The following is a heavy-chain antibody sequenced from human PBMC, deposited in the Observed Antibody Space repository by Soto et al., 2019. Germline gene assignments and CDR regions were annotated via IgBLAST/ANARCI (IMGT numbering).Heavy chain of an antibody. D-gene: IGHD1-26*01. Sequence: EVQLVESGGGLVKPGGSLRLSCAASGFTFSNAWMSWVRQAPGKGLEWVGRIKSKTDGGTTDYAAPVKGRFTISRDDSKNTLYVQMNSLKTEDTAVYYCTTVGSAGWEHYFDYWGQGTLVTVSS. J-gene: IGHJ4*02. CDR1: GFTFSNAW. CDR2: IKSKTDGGTT. V-gene: IGHV3-15*01. CDR3: TTVGSAGWEHYFDY.